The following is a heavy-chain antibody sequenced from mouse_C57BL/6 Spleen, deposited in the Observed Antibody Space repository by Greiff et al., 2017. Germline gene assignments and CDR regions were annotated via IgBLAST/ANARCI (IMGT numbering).Heavy chain of an antibody. V-gene: IGHV1-74*01. CDR2: IHPSDSDT. D-gene: IGHD1-1*01. Sequence: QVQLQQPGAELVKPGASVKVSCKASGYTFTSYWMHWVKQRPGQGLEWIGRIHPSDSDTNYNQKFKGKATLTVDKSSSKAYMQLSSLTSEDSAVYYCEIYGDPARYGSSYRFADWGQGTLVTVSA. J-gene: IGHJ3*01. CDR3: EIYGDPARYGSSYRFAD. CDR1: GYTFTSYW.